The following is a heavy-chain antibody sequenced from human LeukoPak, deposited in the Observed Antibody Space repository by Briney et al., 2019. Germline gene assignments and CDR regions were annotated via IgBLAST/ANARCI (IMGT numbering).Heavy chain of an antibody. D-gene: IGHD3-10*01. V-gene: IGHV4-59*01. J-gene: IGHJ3*02. CDR3: ARPTPTTYYYGSGGAFDI. Sequence: PSETLSLTCTVSGGSISSYYWSWIRQPPGKGLEWIGYIYYSGSTNYNPSLKSRVTISVDTSKNQFSLKLSSVTAADTAAYYCARPTPTTYYYGSGGAFDIWGQGTMVTVSS. CDR1: GGSISSYY. CDR2: IYYSGST.